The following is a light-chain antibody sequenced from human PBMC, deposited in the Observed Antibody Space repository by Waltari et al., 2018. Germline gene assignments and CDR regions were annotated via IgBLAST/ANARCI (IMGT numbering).Light chain of an antibody. Sequence: IVLTQSPATLSLSPGERATLSCRASEFISNYLAWYQQKPGQAPRLLIFDASDRAIGVPARFSASGSVTDFTLTISSLEPEDFAVYYCQQRKNWREFSFGPGTKVEIK. CDR3: QQRKNWREFS. V-gene: IGKV3-11*01. J-gene: IGKJ3*01. CDR1: EFISNY. CDR2: DAS.